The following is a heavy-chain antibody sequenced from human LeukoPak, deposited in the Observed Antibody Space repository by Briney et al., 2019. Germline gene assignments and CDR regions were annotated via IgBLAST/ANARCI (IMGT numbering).Heavy chain of an antibody. CDR2: IYYWESS. CDR1: GGSLCIYY. J-gene: IGHJ6*02. D-gene: IGHD2-15*01. CDR3: ARLSCSGGSCYPRARYYGIDV. V-gene: IGHV4-59*07. Sequence: SDPLSLPCTVWGGSLCIYYGICTREPTAEGVVWIGYIYYWESSIHNPSLKSRVPISVDTSKNQFSLKLSSVTAADTAVYYCARLSCSGGSCYPRARYYGIDVWGQGTTVTVSS.